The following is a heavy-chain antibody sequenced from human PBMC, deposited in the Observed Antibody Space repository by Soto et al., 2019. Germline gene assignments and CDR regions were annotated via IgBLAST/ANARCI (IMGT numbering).Heavy chain of an antibody. J-gene: IGHJ4*02. V-gene: IGHV1-69*01. CDR1: GGTFSSYA. D-gene: IGHD2-21*02. CDR2: IIPIFGTA. CDR3: ARLVRYCGGDCSNFDY. Sequence: QVQLVQSGAEVKKPGSSVKVSCKASGGTFSSYAISWVRQAPGQGLEWMGGIIPIFGTATYAQKFQGRGTITADESTITAYMELSSLRSEDTAVYYCARLVRYCGGDCSNFDYWGQGTLVTVSS.